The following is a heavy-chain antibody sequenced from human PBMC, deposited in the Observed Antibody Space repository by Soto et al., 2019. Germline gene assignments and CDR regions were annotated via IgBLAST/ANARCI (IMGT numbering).Heavy chain of an antibody. CDR2: INAGNGNT. CDR3: AREVPLLYDFWSGYYIPDRYYYYYGMDV. J-gene: IGHJ6*02. D-gene: IGHD3-3*01. CDR1: GYTFTSYA. Sequence: GASVKVSCKASGYTFTSYAMHWVRQAPGQRLEWMGWINAGNGNTKYSQKFQGRVTITRDTSASTAYMELSSLRSEDTAVYYCAREVPLLYDFWSGYYIPDRYYYYYGMDVWGQGTTVTVSS. V-gene: IGHV1-3*01.